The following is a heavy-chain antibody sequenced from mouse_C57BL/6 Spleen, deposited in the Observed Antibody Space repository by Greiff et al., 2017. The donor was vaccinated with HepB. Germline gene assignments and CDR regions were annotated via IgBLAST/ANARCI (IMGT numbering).Heavy chain of an antibody. CDR1: GYAFTNYL. D-gene: IGHD1-1*01. CDR2: INPGSGGT. V-gene: IGHV1-54*01. J-gene: IGHJ2*01. Sequence: QVQLKESGAELVRPGTSVKVSCKASGYAFTNYLIEWVKQRPGQGLEWIGVINPGSGGTNYNEKFKGKATLTADKSSSTAYMQLSSLTSEDSAVYFGARKGDYYGSSYYFDYWGQGTTLTVSS. CDR3: ARKGDYYGSSYYFDY.